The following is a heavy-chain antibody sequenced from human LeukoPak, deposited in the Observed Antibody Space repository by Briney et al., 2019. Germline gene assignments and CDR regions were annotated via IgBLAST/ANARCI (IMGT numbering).Heavy chain of an antibody. CDR3: ARAPYSSGWYYFDY. Sequence: GGSLRLSCAASGXTFSSYEMNWVRQAPGKGLEWVSYISSSGSTIYYADSVKGRFTISRDDAKNSLYLQMNSLRAEDTAVYYCARAPYSSGWYYFDYWGQGTLVTVSS. J-gene: IGHJ4*02. D-gene: IGHD6-19*01. CDR1: GXTFSSYE. CDR2: ISSSGSTI. V-gene: IGHV3-48*03.